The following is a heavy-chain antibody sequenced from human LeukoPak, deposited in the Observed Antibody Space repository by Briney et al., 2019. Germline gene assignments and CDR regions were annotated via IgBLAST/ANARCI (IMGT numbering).Heavy chain of an antibody. CDR3: AKCAGYSYGYSDY. D-gene: IGHD5-18*01. CDR2: ISGSGDST. CDR1: GFIFSSYA. J-gene: IGHJ4*02. V-gene: IGHV3-23*01. Sequence: PGGSLRLSCAASGFIFSSYAMTWVRQAPGKGLEWVSGISGSGDSTYYADSVKGRFTISRDNSKNTLYLQMNSLRDEDTAVYYCAKCAGYSYGYSDYWGQGTLVTVSS.